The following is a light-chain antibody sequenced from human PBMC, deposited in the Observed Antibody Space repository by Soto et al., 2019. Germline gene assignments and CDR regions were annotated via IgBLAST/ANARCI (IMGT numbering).Light chain of an antibody. Sequence: QSALTQPASVSGSPGQSITIYCTGTSSDVGAYNYVSWYQQHPGKAPKLMIYEVSNRPSGVSNRFSGSKSGNTASLTISGLQAEDEGDYYCSSYTSGSTWVFGVGTQLTVL. CDR1: SSDVGAYNY. V-gene: IGLV2-14*01. J-gene: IGLJ3*02. CDR3: SSYTSGSTWV. CDR2: EVS.